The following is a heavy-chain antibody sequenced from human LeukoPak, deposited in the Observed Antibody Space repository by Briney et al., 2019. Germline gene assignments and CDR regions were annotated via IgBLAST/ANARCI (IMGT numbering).Heavy chain of an antibody. CDR1: GFTFTSYS. D-gene: IGHD3-22*01. J-gene: IGHJ4*02. Sequence: GGSLRLSCAASGFTFTSYSMNWVRQAPGKGLERVSSISSSGNYIYYADSLKGRFTISRDNAKNSLYLQMNSLRAEDTAVYYCARGGRGTIIMIVVAALDYWGQGTLVTVSS. V-gene: IGHV3-21*01. CDR2: ISSSGNYI. CDR3: ARGGRGTIIMIVVAALDY.